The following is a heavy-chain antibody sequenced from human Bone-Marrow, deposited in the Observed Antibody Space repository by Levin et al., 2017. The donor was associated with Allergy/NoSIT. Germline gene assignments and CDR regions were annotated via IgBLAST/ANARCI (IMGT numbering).Heavy chain of an antibody. CDR3: ARVSSGSDHFDL. CDR2: IDPNSGGT. Sequence: GESLKISCKASGYTFIVYYIHWVRQAPGQGLEWMGRIDPNSGGTNYEENFRGRFTMTRDTSFTTAYMELSSLNSDDTAVYYCARVSSGSDHFDLWGQGTLVTVSS. J-gene: IGHJ4*02. D-gene: IGHD3-22*01. V-gene: IGHV1-2*06. CDR1: GYTFIVYY.